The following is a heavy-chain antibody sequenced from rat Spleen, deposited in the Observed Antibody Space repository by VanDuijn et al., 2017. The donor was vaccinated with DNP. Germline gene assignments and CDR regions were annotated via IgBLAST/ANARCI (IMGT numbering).Heavy chain of an antibody. J-gene: IGHJ4*01. D-gene: IGHD1-2*01. CDR2: ITNSGDST. Sequence: EVQLVESGGDLVQPGRSLNLSCVASGFTFNVYWMAWIRQVPGEGLEWVASITNSGDSTYFPDSVWGRFTISRDNAKNTLYLQMDSLRSEDTATYYCATHGSISTISTGAMDVWGQGTSVTVSS. CDR3: ATHGSISTISTGAMDV. V-gene: IGHV5-31*01. CDR1: GFTFNVYW.